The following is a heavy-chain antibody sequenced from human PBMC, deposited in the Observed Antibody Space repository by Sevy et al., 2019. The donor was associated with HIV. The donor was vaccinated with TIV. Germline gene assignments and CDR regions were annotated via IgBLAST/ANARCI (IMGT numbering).Heavy chain of an antibody. V-gene: IGHV3-30*04. D-gene: IGHD2-21*01. CDR3: AKEIGIPELGYYFDY. J-gene: IGHJ4*02. CDR1: EFTFSSYA. CDR2: ISYDGSNK. Sequence: GGSLRLSCAASEFTFSSYAMHWVRQAPGKGLEWVAVISYDGSNKYYADSVKGRFTISRDNSKNTLYLQMNSLRAEDTAVYYCAKEIGIPELGYYFDYWGQGTLVTVSS.